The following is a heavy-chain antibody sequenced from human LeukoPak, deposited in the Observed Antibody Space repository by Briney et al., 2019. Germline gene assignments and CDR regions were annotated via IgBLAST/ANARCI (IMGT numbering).Heavy chain of an antibody. Sequence: PSETLSLTCTVSGGSISSYYWSWIRQPPGKGLEWIGYIYYSGSTNYNPSLKSRVTISVDTSKNQFSLKLSSVTAADTAVYYCARVHSSWYVNWFDPWGQGTLVTVSS. CDR3: ARVHSSWYVNWFDP. J-gene: IGHJ5*02. CDR2: IYYSGST. V-gene: IGHV4-59*01. D-gene: IGHD6-13*01. CDR1: GGSISSYY.